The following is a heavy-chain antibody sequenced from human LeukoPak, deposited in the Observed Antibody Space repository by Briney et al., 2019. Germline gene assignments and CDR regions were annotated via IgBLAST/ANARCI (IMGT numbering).Heavy chain of an antibody. V-gene: IGHV1-46*01. CDR2: INPSGGST. CDR3: ASPPPRYCSSTSCPRDAFDI. D-gene: IGHD2-2*01. Sequence: ASVKVSCKASGYTFTSYYMHWVRQAPGQGLEWMGIINPSGGSTSYAQKFQGRVTMTRDMSTSTVYMELSSLRSEDTAVYYCASPPPRYCSSTSCPRDAFDIWGQGTMVTVSS. J-gene: IGHJ3*02. CDR1: GYTFTSYY.